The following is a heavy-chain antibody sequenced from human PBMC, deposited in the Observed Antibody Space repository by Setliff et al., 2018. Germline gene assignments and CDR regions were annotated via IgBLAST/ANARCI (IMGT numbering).Heavy chain of an antibody. Sequence: LRLSCAASGFTFSSYEMNWVRQAPGKGLEWVSYISSSGSTIYYADSVKGRFTISRDNAKNSLYLQMNSLRPEDTAVYFCAKELIEVLMTGLEFWGQGAMVTVSS. J-gene: IGHJ4*02. CDR2: ISSSGSTI. V-gene: IGHV3-48*03. CDR3: AKELIEVLMTGLEF. CDR1: GFTFSSYE. D-gene: IGHD3-22*01.